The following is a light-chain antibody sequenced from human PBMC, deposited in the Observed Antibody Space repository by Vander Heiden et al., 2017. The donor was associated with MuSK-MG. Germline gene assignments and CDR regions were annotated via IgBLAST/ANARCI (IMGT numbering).Light chain of an antibody. CDR2: LGS. CDR3: MQALRTPRS. V-gene: IGKV2-28*01. J-gene: IGKJ2*03. CDR1: QCRVRNSGCSY. Sequence: IEMTSSPLFLPVSPGAPASIACGTSQCRVRNSGCSYLDWYLQKPGQAPQLLIYLGSSLASGVPDRFSGSGSGTDFTLEISSVEAEDVGVYYCMQALRTPRSFGQGTKLEIK.